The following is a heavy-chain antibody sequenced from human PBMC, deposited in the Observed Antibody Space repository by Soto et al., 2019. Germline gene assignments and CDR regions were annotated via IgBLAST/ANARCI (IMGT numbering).Heavy chain of an antibody. J-gene: IGHJ4*02. CDR2: IYHSGST. Sequence: PSATLPLTCAVSGGSISSGGYSCSWIRQPPGKGLEWIGYIYHSGSTYYNPSLKSRVTISVDRSKNQFSLKLSSVTAADTAVYYCARDSGVRKGLDYWGQGTLVTVSS. D-gene: IGHD3-10*01. CDR3: ARDSGVRKGLDY. V-gene: IGHV4-30-2*01. CDR1: GGSISSGGYS.